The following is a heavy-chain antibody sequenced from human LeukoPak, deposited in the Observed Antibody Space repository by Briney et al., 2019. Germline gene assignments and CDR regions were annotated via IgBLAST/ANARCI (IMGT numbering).Heavy chain of an antibody. Sequence: PGGSLTLSCAASGFSLSNHYMRWIRQAPGKGLEWVANINEDGSNKWHLGSVKGRFTVSRDNARNALYLQMNSLRVEDTAVYYCTRVIVAVPGYFDYFDFWGQGALVTVSS. CDR2: INEDGSNK. V-gene: IGHV3-7*01. D-gene: IGHD6-19*01. J-gene: IGHJ4*02. CDR1: GFSLSNHY. CDR3: TRVIVAVPGYFDYFDF.